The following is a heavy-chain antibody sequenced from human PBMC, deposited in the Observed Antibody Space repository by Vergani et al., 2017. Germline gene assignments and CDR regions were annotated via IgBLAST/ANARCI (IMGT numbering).Heavy chain of an antibody. Sequence: EVQLLESGGGLVKPGGSLRLSCAASGFTFSSYSMNWVRQAPGKGLEWVSSISSSNSYIYYADSVKGRFTSSRDNAKNSLYLQMNSLRAEDTAVYYCARDSAAGGPDYWGQGTLVTVSS. J-gene: IGHJ4*02. D-gene: IGHD6-13*01. CDR1: GFTFSSYS. CDR3: ARDSAAGGPDY. V-gene: IGHV3-21*01. CDR2: ISSSNSYI.